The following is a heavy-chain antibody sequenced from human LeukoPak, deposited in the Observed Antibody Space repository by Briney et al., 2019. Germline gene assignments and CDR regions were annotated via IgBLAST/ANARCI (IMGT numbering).Heavy chain of an antibody. CDR2: ISSSSSYI. CDR3: ARSQALGVYYDY. CDR1: GFTFSSYS. Sequence: GGSLRLSCAASGFTFSSYSMNWVRQAPGKGLEWVSSISSSSSYICYADSVKGRFTISRDNAKNSLYLQMNSLRAEDTAVYYCARSQALGVYYDYWGQGTLVTVSS. D-gene: IGHD2-8*01. V-gene: IGHV3-21*01. J-gene: IGHJ4*02.